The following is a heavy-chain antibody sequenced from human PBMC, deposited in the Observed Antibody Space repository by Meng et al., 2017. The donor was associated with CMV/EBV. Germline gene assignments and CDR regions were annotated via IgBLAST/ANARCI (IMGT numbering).Heavy chain of an antibody. Sequence: YWLHWVRQAPGKGLVWVSRIDTDGTITSYADSVKGRFTVSRDNSKNTLYLQMNSLRAEDTAVYYCARGGGYCSSTSCYQRRYWYFDLWGRGTLVTVSS. V-gene: IGHV3-74*01. CDR2: IDTDGTIT. D-gene: IGHD2-2*01. J-gene: IGHJ2*01. CDR3: ARGGGYCSSTSCYQRRYWYFDL. CDR1: YW.